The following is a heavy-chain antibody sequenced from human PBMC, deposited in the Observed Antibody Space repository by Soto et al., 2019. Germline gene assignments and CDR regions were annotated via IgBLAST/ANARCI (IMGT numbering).Heavy chain of an antibody. CDR2: INPSGGST. Sequence: ASVKVSCKASGYTFTSYYMHWVRQAPGQGLEWMGIINPSGGSTSYAQKFQGRVTMTKDTSTSTAYMELSSLRSEDTAVYYCASPLGIWSGFYQGSYFDYWGQGTVVTVSS. D-gene: IGHD3-3*01. CDR1: GYTFTSYY. CDR3: ASPLGIWSGFYQGSYFDY. J-gene: IGHJ4*02. V-gene: IGHV1-46*01.